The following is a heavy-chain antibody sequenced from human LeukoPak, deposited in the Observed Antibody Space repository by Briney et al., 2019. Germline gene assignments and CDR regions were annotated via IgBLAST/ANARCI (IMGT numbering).Heavy chain of an antibody. CDR1: GYTFTGYY. J-gene: IGHJ4*02. Sequence: ASVKVSCKASGYTFTGYYMHWVRQAPGQGLEWMGRINPNSGGTNYAQKFQGRVTMTRDTSISTAYIELSRLRSDDTAVYYCARHYYDSSGYYYYYFDYWGQGTLVTVSS. CDR2: INPNSGGT. CDR3: ARHYYDSSGYYYYYFDY. V-gene: IGHV1-2*06. D-gene: IGHD3-22*01.